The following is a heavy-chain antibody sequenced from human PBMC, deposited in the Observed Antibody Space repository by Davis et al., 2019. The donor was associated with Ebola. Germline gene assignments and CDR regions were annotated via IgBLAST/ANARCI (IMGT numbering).Heavy chain of an antibody. V-gene: IGHV4-59*01. Sequence: MPSETLSLTCTVSGGSISSYYWSWIRQPPGKGLECIGYIYYSGSTNYNPSLKRRVTISVDTSKNQFSLKLSSGTAADTAVYYCATVDRDGYNRIDYWGQGTLVTVSS. D-gene: IGHD5-24*01. CDR3: ATVDRDGYNRIDY. J-gene: IGHJ4*02. CDR1: GGSISSYY. CDR2: IYYSGST.